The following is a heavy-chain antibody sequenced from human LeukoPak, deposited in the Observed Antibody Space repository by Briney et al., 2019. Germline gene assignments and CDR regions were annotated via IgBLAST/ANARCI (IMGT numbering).Heavy chain of an antibody. D-gene: IGHD4-17*01. CDR1: GFTFSSYA. Sequence: GGSLILSCAASGFTFSSYAMSWVRQAPGKGLEWVSAISGSGGSTYYADSVKGRFTISRDNSKNTLYLQMNSLRAEDTAVYYCAKDTRMTTVTTHYFDYWGQGTLVTVSS. V-gene: IGHV3-23*01. CDR3: AKDTRMTTVTTHYFDY. J-gene: IGHJ4*02. CDR2: ISGSGGST.